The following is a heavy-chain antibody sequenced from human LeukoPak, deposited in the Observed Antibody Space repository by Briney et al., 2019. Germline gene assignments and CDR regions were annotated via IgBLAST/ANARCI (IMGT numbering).Heavy chain of an antibody. CDR2: ISSSGSTI. V-gene: IGHV3-48*03. D-gene: IGHD6-19*01. J-gene: IGHJ4*02. CDR3: ARNGGWYRLDY. CDR1: GFTFSSYE. Sequence: GGSLRLSCAASGFTFSSYEMNWVRQAPGKGLEWASYISSSGSTIYYADSVKGRFTISRDNARNSLYLQMNSLRADDTAVYYCARNGGWYRLDYWGQGTLVTVSS.